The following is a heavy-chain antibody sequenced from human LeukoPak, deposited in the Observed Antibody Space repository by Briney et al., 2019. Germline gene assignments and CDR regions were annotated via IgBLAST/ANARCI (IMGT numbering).Heavy chain of an antibody. Sequence: GGSLRLSCAASGFTFSSYAMSWVRQAPGKGLEWVSAISGSGGSTYYADSVKGRFTSSRDNSKNTLYLQMNSLRAEDTAVYCCARRWDYQTTDAFDIWGQGTMVTVSS. CDR1: GFTFSSYA. V-gene: IGHV3-23*01. CDR2: ISGSGGST. D-gene: IGHD1-7*01. J-gene: IGHJ3*02. CDR3: ARRWDYQTTDAFDI.